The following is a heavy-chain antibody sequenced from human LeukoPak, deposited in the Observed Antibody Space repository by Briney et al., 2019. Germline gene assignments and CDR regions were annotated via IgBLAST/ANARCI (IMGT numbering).Heavy chain of an antibody. J-gene: IGHJ3*02. Sequence: PEGSLRVSCAASGFTFSSYAMSWVRQAPGKGVECVSAISGSGGSTYYADSVKGRFTISRDNSKNTLYLQMKSLRAEDTAVYYCAKDSYDFWSGYLSPDAFDIWGQGTMVTVSS. CDR2: ISGSGGST. D-gene: IGHD3-3*01. CDR3: AKDSYDFWSGYLSPDAFDI. CDR1: GFTFSSYA. V-gene: IGHV3-23*01.